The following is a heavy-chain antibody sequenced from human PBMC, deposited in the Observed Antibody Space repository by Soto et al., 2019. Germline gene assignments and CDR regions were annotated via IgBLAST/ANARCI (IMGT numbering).Heavy chain of an antibody. CDR3: ARDLYDILTGYYRSYYGMDV. J-gene: IGHJ6*02. CDR2: ISSSSSYI. CDR1: GFTFSSYS. D-gene: IGHD3-9*01. Sequence: EVQLVESGGGLVKPGGSLRLSCAASGFTFSSYSMNWVRQAPGKGLEWVSSISSSSSYIYYADSVKGRFTISRDNATNTLDLQMNSRRAEDTAVYYCARDLYDILTGYYRSYYGMDVWCQGTTVTVSS. V-gene: IGHV3-21*01.